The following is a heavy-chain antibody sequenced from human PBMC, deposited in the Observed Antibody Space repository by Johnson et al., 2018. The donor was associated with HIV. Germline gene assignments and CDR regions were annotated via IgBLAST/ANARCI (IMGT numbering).Heavy chain of an antibody. CDR1: GFRFDDYA. J-gene: IGHJ3*02. CDR3: AKPVVPACDDLDISEFAFDI. Sequence: VQLVESGGGLVQPGSSLRLSCAASGFRFDDYAMHWVRQAPGKGLELVSGISWNSANIGSAGSVKGRFTIYRDTSKNTLYLQMNSLRSEDTAVYYCAKPVVPACDDLDISEFAFDIWGQGTMVTVSS. V-gene: IGHV3-9*01. CDR2: ISWNSANI. D-gene: IGHD3-9*01.